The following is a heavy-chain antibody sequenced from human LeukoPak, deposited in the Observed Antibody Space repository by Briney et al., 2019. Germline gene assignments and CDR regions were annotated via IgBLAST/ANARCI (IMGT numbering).Heavy chain of an antibody. J-gene: IGHJ6*02. V-gene: IGHV3-33*01. CDR3: ARGDEILRDDYYYYGMDV. CDR1: GFTFSSYG. Sequence: GSLRLSCAASGFTFSSYGMHWVRQAPGKGLEWVAVIWYDGSNKYYADSVKGRFTISRDNSKNTLYLQMNSLRAEDTAVYYCARGDEILRDDYYYYGMDVWGQGTTVTVSS. CDR2: IWYDGSNK. D-gene: IGHD1-26*01.